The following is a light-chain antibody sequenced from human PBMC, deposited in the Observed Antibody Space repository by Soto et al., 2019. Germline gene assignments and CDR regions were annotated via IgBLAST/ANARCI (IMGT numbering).Light chain of an antibody. CDR3: QNYNSALFT. CDR1: QDITNF. V-gene: IGKV1-27*01. CDR2: AAS. Sequence: DIQMTQTPSSLSASVGDRVTITCLASQDITNFLAWYQQKAGTVPKVLIFAASTLQSGVPSRFSGSGSGTDFTLTISGLQPEDVATYYCQNYNSALFTFGQGAKADI. J-gene: IGKJ2*01.